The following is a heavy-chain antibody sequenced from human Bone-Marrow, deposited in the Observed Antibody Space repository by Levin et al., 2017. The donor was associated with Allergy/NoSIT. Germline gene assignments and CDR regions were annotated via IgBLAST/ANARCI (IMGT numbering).Heavy chain of an antibody. Sequence: ASVKVSCKASGNTFTDYYMYWVRQAPGQGLEWMGWINPDSGGTNYAQKFRGRVTMSRDTSLSTAYMELRRLTSDDTAVYYCAREIAARQTLHYYGRDVWGQGTTVTVYS. J-gene: IGHJ6*02. V-gene: IGHV1-2*02. D-gene: IGHD6-6*01. CDR1: GNTFTDYY. CDR2: INPDSGGT. CDR3: AREIAARQTLHYYGRDV.